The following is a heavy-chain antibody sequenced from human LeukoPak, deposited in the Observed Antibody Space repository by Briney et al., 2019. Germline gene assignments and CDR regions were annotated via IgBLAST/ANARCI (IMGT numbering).Heavy chain of an antibody. V-gene: IGHV1-2*02. J-gene: IGHJ4*02. CDR1: GYTFTGYY. CDR2: INPNSGGT. Sequence: ASVKVSCKASGYTFTGYYMHWVRQAPGQGLEWMGWINPNSGGTNYAQKFQGRVTMTRDTSISTAYMELSRLRSDDTAVYYCARETVNYDSSGYYYYYFDYWGQGTLVTVSS. D-gene: IGHD3-22*01. CDR3: ARETVNYDSSGYYYYYFDY.